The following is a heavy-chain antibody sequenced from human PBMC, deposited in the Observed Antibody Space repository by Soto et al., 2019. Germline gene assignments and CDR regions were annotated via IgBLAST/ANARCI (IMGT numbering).Heavy chain of an antibody. Sequence: PSETLSLTCAAYGGTFSANSTSWIPQPPGKGLEWFGEINHSRSTNNNPSLMSRVTISVDTSKKQFSRRLSSVTAADTAVYYCARCEYCSSTSCLGKSNWFDPRGQGTLVTVSS. CDR2: INHSRST. J-gene: IGHJ5*02. V-gene: IGHV4-34*01. CDR1: GGTFSANS. D-gene: IGHD2-2*01. CDR3: ARCEYCSSTSCLGKSNWFDP.